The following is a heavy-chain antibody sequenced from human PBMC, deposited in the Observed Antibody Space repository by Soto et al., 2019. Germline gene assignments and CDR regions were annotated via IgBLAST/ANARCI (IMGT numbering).Heavy chain of an antibody. CDR2: IWHDGSDR. V-gene: IGHV3-33*01. CDR1: GFTFSNYA. Sequence: PGGSLRRSCAASGFTFSNYAMHWVRQAPGEGLEWLAVIWHDGSDRYYADSVKGRFAISRDNSKNTLYLQVNSLRAEDTAVYSCAREGSLDRAGFNRGLDYWGQGTLVTVSS. D-gene: IGHD1-1*01. CDR3: AREGSLDRAGFNRGLDY. J-gene: IGHJ4*02.